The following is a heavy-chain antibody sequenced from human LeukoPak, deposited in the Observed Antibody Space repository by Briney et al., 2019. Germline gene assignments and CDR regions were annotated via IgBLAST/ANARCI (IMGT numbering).Heavy chain of an antibody. CDR2: IYYSGST. J-gene: IGHJ4*02. Sequence: IPSETLSLTCTVSGGSVSSGTYYWSWIRQPPGKGLERIGYIYYSGSTNYNPSLKSRVTISVDTSKNQFSLKLSSVTAADTAVYYCARDRVRGNSNPFFDYWGQGTLVTVSS. D-gene: IGHD4-11*01. CDR3: ARDRVRGNSNPFFDY. CDR1: GGSVSSGTYY. V-gene: IGHV4-61*01.